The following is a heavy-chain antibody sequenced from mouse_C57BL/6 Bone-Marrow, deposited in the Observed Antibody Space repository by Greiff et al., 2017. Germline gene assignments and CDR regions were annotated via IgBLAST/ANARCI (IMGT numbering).Heavy chain of an antibody. V-gene: IGHV1-42*01. CDR3: ARDGYGSPHWYFDV. CDR2: INPSTGGT. J-gene: IGHJ1*03. D-gene: IGHD1-1*01. CDR1: GYSFTGYY. Sequence: VQLQQSGPELVKPGASVKISCKASGYSFTGYYMNWVKQSPEKSLEWIGEINPSTGGTTYNQKFKAKATLTVDKSSSTAYMQLKSLTSEDSAVYYCARDGYGSPHWYFDVWGTGTTVTVSS.